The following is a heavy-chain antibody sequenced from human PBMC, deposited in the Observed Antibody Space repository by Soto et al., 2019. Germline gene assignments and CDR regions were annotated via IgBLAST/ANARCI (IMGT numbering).Heavy chain of an antibody. CDR1: GDSIISSDFY. D-gene: IGHD3-3*02. CDR2: IFYLGSS. J-gene: IGHJ5*01. Sequence: KPSETLSLTCTVSGDSIISSDFYWGWVRQPPWKGLEWIGSIFYLGSSYYNPSLKSRVTISVDTSKNHFSLRLRSVTAADTALYFCARPSLALRKNTWFDSLGQGXMVTLCS. CDR3: ARPSLALRKNTWFDS. V-gene: IGHV4-39*01.